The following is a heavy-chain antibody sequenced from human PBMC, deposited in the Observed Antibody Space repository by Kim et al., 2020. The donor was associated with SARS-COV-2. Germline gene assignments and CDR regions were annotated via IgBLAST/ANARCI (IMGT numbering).Heavy chain of an antibody. D-gene: IGHD3-9*01. Sequence: SETLSLTCTVSGGSVSSGSYYWSWIRQPPGKGLEWIGYIYYSGSTNYNPSLKSRVTISVDTSKNQFSLKLSSVTAADTAVYYCALIPRYYDILTGYYRESDPLYYFDYWGQGTLVTVSS. CDR3: ALIPRYYDILTGYYRESDPLYYFDY. CDR2: IYYSGST. CDR1: GGSVSSGSYY. V-gene: IGHV4-61*01. J-gene: IGHJ4*02.